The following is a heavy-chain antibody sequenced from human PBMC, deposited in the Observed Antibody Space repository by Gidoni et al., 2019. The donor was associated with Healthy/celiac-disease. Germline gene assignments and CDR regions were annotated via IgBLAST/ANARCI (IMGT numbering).Heavy chain of an antibody. D-gene: IGHD1-26*01. CDR3: AREGFFVDSGSYADDAFDI. CDR1: GFTVRRHS. Sequence: EVQLVESGGGLIQPGGSLRLPGAASGFTVRRHSMGWVRQAPGKGLEGVSVIYSGGSTYYADSVKGRFTISRDNSKNTLYLQMNSLRAEDTAVYYCAREGFFVDSGSYADDAFDIWGQGTMVTVSS. J-gene: IGHJ3*02. V-gene: IGHV3-53*01. CDR2: IYSGGST.